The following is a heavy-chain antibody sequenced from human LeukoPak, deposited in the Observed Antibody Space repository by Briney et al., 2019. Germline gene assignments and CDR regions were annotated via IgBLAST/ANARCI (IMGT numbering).Heavy chain of an antibody. V-gene: IGHV3-21*01. CDR1: GFTFSSYN. CDR2: ISSSSDYI. CDR3: ARGKTSQNIVTRKTYNWFDP. D-gene: IGHD2/OR15-2a*01. Sequence: GGSLRLSCAASGFTFSSYNMNWVRRAPGKGLEWVSSISSSSDYIYYADSVKGRFTISRDNAKNSLYLQMKSLRAEDTAVYYCARGKTSQNIVTRKTYNWFDPWGQGTLVTVSS. J-gene: IGHJ5*02.